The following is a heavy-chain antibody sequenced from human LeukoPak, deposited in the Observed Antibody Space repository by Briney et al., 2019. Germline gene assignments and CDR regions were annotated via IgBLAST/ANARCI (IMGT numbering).Heavy chain of an antibody. Sequence: PPETLSLTCTVSGGSVSSGSYYWSWIRQPPGKGLEWIGYIYYSGSTNYNPSLKSRVTISVDTSKNQFSLKLSSVTAADTAVYYSARVTYSSGRGLDYWGQGTLVTVSS. CDR1: GGSVSSGSYY. V-gene: IGHV4-61*01. CDR3: ARVTYSSGRGLDY. J-gene: IGHJ4*02. D-gene: IGHD6-19*01. CDR2: IYYSGST.